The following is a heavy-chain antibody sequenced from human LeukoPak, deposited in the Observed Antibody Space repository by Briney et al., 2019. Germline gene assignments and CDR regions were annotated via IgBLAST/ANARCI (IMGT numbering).Heavy chain of an antibody. J-gene: IGHJ2*01. CDR1: GYTFTGYY. CDR2: INPNSGGT. D-gene: IGHD6-19*01. Sequence: ASVKVSCKASGYTFTGYYMHWVRQAPGQGLEWMGWINPNSGGTNYAQKFQGRVTMTRDTSISTAYMELSRLRSDDTAVYYCARDGYSSGWSRGNWYFDLWGRGTLVTVSS. CDR3: ARDGYSSGWSRGNWYFDL. V-gene: IGHV1-2*02.